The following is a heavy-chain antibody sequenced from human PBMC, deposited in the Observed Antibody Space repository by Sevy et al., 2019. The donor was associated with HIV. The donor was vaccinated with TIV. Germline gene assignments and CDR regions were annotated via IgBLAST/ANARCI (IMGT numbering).Heavy chain of an antibody. CDR3: ARRTGLGEGEDYYDSSGYYGFFDF. J-gene: IGHJ4*02. Sequence: GGSLRLSCAVSGFTFSDHYMSWIRQAPGKGLEWISYISSSGTSIYYADSVKGRFTVSRDNAKDSLYLQMNSLRAEDTAVYYCARRTGLGEGEDYYDSSGYYGFFDFWGQGTLVTVSS. CDR2: ISSSGTSI. CDR1: GFTFSDHY. V-gene: IGHV3-11*01. D-gene: IGHD3-22*01.